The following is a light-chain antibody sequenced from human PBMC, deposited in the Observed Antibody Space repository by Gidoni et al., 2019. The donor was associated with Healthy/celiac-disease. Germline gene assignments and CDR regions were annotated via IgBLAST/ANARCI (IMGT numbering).Light chain of an antibody. V-gene: IGKV3-11*01. CDR1: QSVSSY. J-gene: IGKJ4*01. CDR2: DAS. CDR3: QQRSNWPPLT. Sequence: DIVLTQYPATLSLSPGERATLSCRASQSVSSYLAWYQQKPGQAPRLLIYDASNRATGIPARFSSSGSGTDFTLTIISLEPEDFAVYYCQQRSNWPPLTFGGGTKVEIK.